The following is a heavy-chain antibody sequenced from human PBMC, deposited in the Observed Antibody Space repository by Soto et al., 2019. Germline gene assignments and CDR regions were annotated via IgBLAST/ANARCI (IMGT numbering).Heavy chain of an antibody. Sequence: PSETLSLTCTVSGGSVSSSSYYWGWIRQPPGKGLEWLGSIYYSGSTYYNPSLKSRVTISVDTSKNQISLKLSSVTAAVTAVYYCARGRHWLDYWGQGTLVTVSS. J-gene: IGHJ4*02. V-gene: IGHV4-39*07. CDR3: ARGRHWLDY. D-gene: IGHD6-19*01. CDR2: IYYSGST. CDR1: GGSVSSSSYY.